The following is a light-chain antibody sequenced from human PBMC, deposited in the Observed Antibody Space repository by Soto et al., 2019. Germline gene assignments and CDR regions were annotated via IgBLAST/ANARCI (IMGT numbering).Light chain of an antibody. CDR1: HDVSRN. CDR2: DAS. CDR3: QQYNSMLS. J-gene: IGKJ4*01. Sequence: DIQMTQSPSSLSASEGDRVTITCQSSHDVSRNLNWFQQKPGEAPQLLIYDASNLERGVPSRFSGSGSGTDFTLTISSLQPEHVATYYCQQYNSMLSFGGGTEVEIK. V-gene: IGKV1-33*01.